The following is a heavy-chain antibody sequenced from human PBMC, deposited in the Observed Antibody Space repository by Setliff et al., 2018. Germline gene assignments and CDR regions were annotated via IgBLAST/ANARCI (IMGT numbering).Heavy chain of an antibody. CDR1: GASISTTYYY. Sequence: SETLSLTCSVSGASISTTYYYWDWIRQSPGTGLEWIGSIFYNGMAYYNPSLKSRVTMSVDTSKNQFSLNLTSVTAADTAVYYCARASSGWYSAYYYYMDVWGKGTTVTVSS. V-gene: IGHV4-39*07. CDR3: ARASSGWYSAYYYYMDV. D-gene: IGHD6-19*01. J-gene: IGHJ6*03. CDR2: IFYNGMA.